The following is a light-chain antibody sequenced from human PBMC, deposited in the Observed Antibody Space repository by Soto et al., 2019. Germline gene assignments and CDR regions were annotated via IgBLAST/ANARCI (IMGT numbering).Light chain of an antibody. CDR2: DAS. CDR3: QQYNGYSTWT. V-gene: IGKV1-5*01. J-gene: IGKJ1*01. CDR1: QSIDKW. Sequence: DIQMTQSPSTLSASVGDRVTITCRASQSIDKWLVWYQQKPGKAPKILIFDASILASGVPSRFSGSGYGTEFTLTISSLQPDDFATYYGQQYNGYSTWTFGQGTKLDIK.